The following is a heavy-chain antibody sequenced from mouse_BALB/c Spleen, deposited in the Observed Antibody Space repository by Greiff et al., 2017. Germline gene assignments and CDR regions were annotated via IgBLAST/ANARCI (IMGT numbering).Heavy chain of an antibody. J-gene: IGHJ2*01. CDR1: GYSITSDYA. CDR2: ISYSGST. V-gene: IGHV3-2*02. D-gene: IGHD4-1*02. CDR3: ARSTGPYFDY. Sequence: EVQLVESGPGLVKPSQSLSLTCTVTGYSITSDYAWNWIRQFPGNKLEWMGYISYSGSTSYNPSLKSRISITRDTSKNQFFLQLNSVTTEDTATYYCARSTGPYFDYWGQGTTLTVSS.